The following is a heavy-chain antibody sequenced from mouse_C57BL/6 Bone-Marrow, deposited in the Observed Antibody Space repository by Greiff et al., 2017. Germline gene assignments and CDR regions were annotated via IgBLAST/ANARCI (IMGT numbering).Heavy chain of an antibody. J-gene: IGHJ4*01. CDR1: GYSFTSYY. Sequence: VNLVESGPELVKPGASVKISCKASGYSFTSYYIHWVKQRPGQGLEWIGWIYPGSGNTKYNEKFKGKATLTADTSSSTAYMQLSSLTSEDSAVYYCTRGYYYAMDYWGQGTSVTVSS. CDR2: IYPGSGNT. CDR3: TRGYYYAMDY. V-gene: IGHV1-66*01.